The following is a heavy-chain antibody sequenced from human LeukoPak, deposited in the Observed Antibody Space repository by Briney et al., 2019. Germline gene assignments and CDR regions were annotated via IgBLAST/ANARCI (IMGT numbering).Heavy chain of an antibody. V-gene: IGHV3-72*01. J-gene: IGHJ4*02. CDR2: TRNKANSYTT. CDR3: ARDQAGEVPYYFDY. CDR1: GFTFSDHY. Sequence: TGGSLRLSCAASGFTFSDHYMDWVRQAPGKGLEWVGRTRNKANSYTTEYAASVKGRFIISRDDSKNTLYLQMNSLRAEDTAVYYCARDQAGEVPYYFDYWGQGTLVTVSS. D-gene: IGHD7-27*01.